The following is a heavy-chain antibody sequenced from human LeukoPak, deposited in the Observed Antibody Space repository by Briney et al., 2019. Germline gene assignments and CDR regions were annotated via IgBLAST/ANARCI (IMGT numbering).Heavy chain of an antibody. J-gene: IGHJ4*02. Sequence: GGSLRLSCVASGFTFSDYFMSWIRQAPGKGLEWLSFINSAGNNIYYADSVKGRFTISRDNSKDTLYLEMNSLRVEDTAIYYCATSRVFDHWGQGTLVAVSS. V-gene: IGHV3-11*04. CDR1: GFTFSDYF. CDR2: INSAGNNI. CDR3: ATSRVFDH.